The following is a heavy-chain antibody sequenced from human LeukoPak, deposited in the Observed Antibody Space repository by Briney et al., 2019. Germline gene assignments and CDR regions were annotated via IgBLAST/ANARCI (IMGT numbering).Heavy chain of an antibody. V-gene: IGHV4-30-4*01. J-gene: IGHJ4*02. Sequence: KPSQTLSLTCTVSGGSISSGDYYWSWIRQPPGKGLEWIGYIYYSGSTYYNPSLKSRVTISVDTSKNQFSLKLSSVAAADTAVYYCARQSGSYRPMDYWGQGTLVTVSS. CDR2: IYYSGST. CDR3: ARQSGSYRPMDY. CDR1: GGSISSGDYY. D-gene: IGHD1-26*01.